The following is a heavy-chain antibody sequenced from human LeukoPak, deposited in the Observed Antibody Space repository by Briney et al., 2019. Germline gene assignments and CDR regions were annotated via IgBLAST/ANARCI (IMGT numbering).Heavy chain of an antibody. Sequence: GGSLRLSCAASGFTFSNYAMSWVRQAPGKGLEWVSGISGSGGYTYYADSVKGRFTISRDNSKNTLYLQMSSLRAEDTAVYYCAKDPREDCSGGSCYYFDYWGQGTLVTVSS. CDR3: AKDPREDCSGGSCYYFDY. CDR1: GFTFSNYA. V-gene: IGHV3-23*01. J-gene: IGHJ4*02. D-gene: IGHD2-15*01. CDR2: ISGSGGYT.